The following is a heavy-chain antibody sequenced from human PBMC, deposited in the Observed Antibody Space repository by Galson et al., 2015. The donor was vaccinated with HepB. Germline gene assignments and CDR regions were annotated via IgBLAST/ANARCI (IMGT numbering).Heavy chain of an antibody. J-gene: IGHJ4*02. CDR1: GFSLRISGMC. CDR2: IDWDDDT. Sequence: PALVKPTQTLTLTCTFSGFSLRISGMCVSWIRQPPGKALEWLARIDWDDDTYYSTSLKTRLTISKDTSKNQVVLTTTNMDPVDTATYYCARTTRISMVRGVIFPLDYWGQGTPVTVSS. V-gene: IGHV2-70*11. CDR3: ARTTRISMVRGVIFPLDY. D-gene: IGHD3-10*01.